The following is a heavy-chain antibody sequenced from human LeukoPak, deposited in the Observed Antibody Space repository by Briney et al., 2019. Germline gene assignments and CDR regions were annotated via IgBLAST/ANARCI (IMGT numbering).Heavy chain of an antibody. CDR1: GGSFSGYY. CDR2: INHSGST. Sequence: SETLSLTCAVYGGSFSGYYWSWIRQPPGKGLEWIGEINHSGSTNYNPSLKSRVTISVDTSKNQFSLKLSSVTAADTAVYYCARVPVDTAMVDYWGQGTLVTVSS. J-gene: IGHJ4*02. CDR3: ARVPVDTAMVDY. D-gene: IGHD5-18*01. V-gene: IGHV4-34*01.